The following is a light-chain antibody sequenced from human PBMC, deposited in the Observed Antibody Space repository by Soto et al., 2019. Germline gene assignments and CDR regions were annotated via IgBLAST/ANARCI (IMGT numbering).Light chain of an antibody. V-gene: IGKV3-15*01. CDR2: GAS. J-gene: IGKJ1*01. CDR3: QQYNNWPRLT. Sequence: MTQSPSTLSASVGDRATLSCRASQSVSSNLAWYQQKPGQAPRLLIYGASTRATGIPARFSGSGSGTEFTLTISSLQSEDFAVYYCQQYNNWPRLTFGQGTKVEIK. CDR1: QSVSSN.